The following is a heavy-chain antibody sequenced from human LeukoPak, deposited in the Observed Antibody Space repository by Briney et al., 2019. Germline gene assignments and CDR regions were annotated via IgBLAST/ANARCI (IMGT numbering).Heavy chain of an antibody. D-gene: IGHD3-22*01. CDR2: IHPGDSNI. CDR3: ARLTYYDPTHYFDY. V-gene: IGHV5-51*01. J-gene: IGHJ4*02. CDR1: GYSSPRDW. Sequence: GESLKISCQCSGYSSPRDWIAWVRQPPGKGLEWMGIIHPGDSNIVYSPFLQAQVTISADRSISTTYLQWDSLKASDTAMYYRARLTYYDPTHYFDYWGQGTLVSVSS.